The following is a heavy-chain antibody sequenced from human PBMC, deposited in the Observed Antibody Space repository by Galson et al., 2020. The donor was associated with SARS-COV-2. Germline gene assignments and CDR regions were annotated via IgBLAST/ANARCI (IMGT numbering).Heavy chain of an antibody. Sequence: GGSLRLSCAASGFTFENHAMHWVRQAPGKGLEWVAQIFYDGRNKYYLDSVKGRFTISRDNSENTVSLQMDNLRAEDTAVYFCARDGQLSSGWAFDYWGQGTLVTVSS. CDR3: ARDGQLSSGWAFDY. D-gene: IGHD6-19*01. J-gene: IGHJ4*02. CDR2: IFYDGRNK. V-gene: IGHV3-33*01. CDR1: GFTFENHA.